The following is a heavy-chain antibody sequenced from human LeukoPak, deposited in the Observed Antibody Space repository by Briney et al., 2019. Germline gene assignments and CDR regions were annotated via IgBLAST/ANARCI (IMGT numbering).Heavy chain of an antibody. CDR2: INAGNGNT. Sequence: ASVKVSCKASGYTFTSYAMHWVRQAPGQRLEWMGWINAGNGNTKYSQKFQGRVTTTRDTSASTAYMELSSLRSEDTAVYYCARGREWRHYDSSGYPNWFDPWGQGTLVTVSS. CDR3: ARGREWRHYDSSGYPNWFDP. CDR1: GYTFTSYA. D-gene: IGHD3-22*01. J-gene: IGHJ5*02. V-gene: IGHV1-3*01.